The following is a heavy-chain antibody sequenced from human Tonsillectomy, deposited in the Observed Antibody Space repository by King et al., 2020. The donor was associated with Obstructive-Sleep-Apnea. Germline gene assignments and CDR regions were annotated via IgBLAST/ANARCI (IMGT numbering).Heavy chain of an antibody. V-gene: IGHV5-51*01. J-gene: IGHJ6*02. CDR1: GYSFTSYW. Sequence: VQLVESGAEVKKPGESLKLSCKCSGYSFTSYWIGWVLQMPGKGLEWMGIIDPGDSDTRYSPSSQGQDTISADKSISTAYLQWSSLKASDTAMYYCARRTQGWSGGSCYPHYGMDVWGQGTTVTVSS. D-gene: IGHD2-15*01. CDR2: IDPGDSDT. CDR3: ARRTQGWSGGSCYPHYGMDV.